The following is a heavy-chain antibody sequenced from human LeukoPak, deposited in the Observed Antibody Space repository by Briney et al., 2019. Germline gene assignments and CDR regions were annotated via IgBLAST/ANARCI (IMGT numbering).Heavy chain of an antibody. J-gene: IGHJ4*02. CDR2: ISYDGSNK. V-gene: IGHV3-30-3*01. Sequence: PGGSLRLSCAASGFTFSSYAMHWVRQAPGKGLEWVAVISYDGSNKYYADSVKGRFTISRDNSKNTLYLQMNSLRAEDTAVYYWAGLDQPDYWGKGTLVPVSS. CDR3: AGLDQPDY. CDR1: GFTFSSYA.